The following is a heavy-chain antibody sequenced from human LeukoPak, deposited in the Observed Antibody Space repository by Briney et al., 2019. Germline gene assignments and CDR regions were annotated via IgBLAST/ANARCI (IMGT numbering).Heavy chain of an antibody. CDR3: ARERTLTSFYDY. V-gene: IGHV1-2*02. CDR1: GYTFTGYY. D-gene: IGHD5/OR15-5a*01. CDR2: INPKSGGT. J-gene: IGHJ4*02. Sequence: ASVKVSCKASGYTFTGYYMHWVRQAPGQGLEWMGWINPKSGGTNYAQKFQGRVTITRDTSISTAYMELSRLRSDDTAVYYCARERTLTSFYDYWGQGTLVTVSS.